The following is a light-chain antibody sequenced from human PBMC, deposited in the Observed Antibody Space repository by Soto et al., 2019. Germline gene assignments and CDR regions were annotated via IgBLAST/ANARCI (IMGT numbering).Light chain of an antibody. CDR1: QSVTGSC. Sequence: EIEFKPSPCPLSFSPRETGTLSCTAIQSVTGSCLAWYQRKPGQAPRLLMYGASTRATGIPARFSGSGSGTEFTLTISSLQSEDFVVYYCQQYNNWPITFGQGTRLEIK. CDR2: GAS. J-gene: IGKJ5*01. CDR3: QQYNNWPIT. V-gene: IGKV3-15*01.